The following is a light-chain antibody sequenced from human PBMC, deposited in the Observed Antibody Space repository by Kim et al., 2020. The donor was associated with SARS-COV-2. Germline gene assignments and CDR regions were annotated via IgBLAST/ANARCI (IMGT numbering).Light chain of an antibody. CDR2: QDS. J-gene: IGLJ2*01. CDR3: QAWDSSTAGVV. CDR1: TLGDKY. V-gene: IGLV3-1*01. Sequence: PGQTSSITCSGDTLGDKYACWYQQKPGQSPVLVIYQDSKRPSGIPERFSGSNSGNTATLTISGTQAMDEADYYCQAWDSSTAGVVFGGGTQLTVL.